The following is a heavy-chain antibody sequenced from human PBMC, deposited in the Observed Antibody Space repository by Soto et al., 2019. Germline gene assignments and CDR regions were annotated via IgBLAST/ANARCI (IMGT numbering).Heavy chain of an antibody. Sequence: GGSLRLSCAASGFTFSSYAMSWVRQAPGKGLEWVSAISGSGGSTYYADSVKGRFTISRDNSKNTLYLQMNSLRAEDTAVYYCAKDTGRYSYGPLNYWGQGTLVTVSS. D-gene: IGHD5-18*01. CDR2: ISGSGGST. J-gene: IGHJ4*02. CDR3: AKDTGRYSYGPLNY. CDR1: GFTFSSYA. V-gene: IGHV3-23*01.